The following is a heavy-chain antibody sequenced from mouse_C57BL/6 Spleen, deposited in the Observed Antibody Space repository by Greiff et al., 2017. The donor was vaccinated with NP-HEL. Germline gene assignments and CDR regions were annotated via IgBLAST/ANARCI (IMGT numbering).Heavy chain of an antibody. Sequence: VQLQQPGAELVRPGSSVKLSCKASGYTFTSYWMHWVKQRPIQGLEWIGNIDPSDSETHYNQKFKDKATLTVDKSSSTAYMQLSSLTSADSAVYYCARCDGYYYFDYWGQGTTLTVSS. CDR2: IDPSDSET. J-gene: IGHJ2*01. D-gene: IGHD2-3*01. CDR1: GYTFTSYW. CDR3: ARCDGYYYFDY. V-gene: IGHV1-52*01.